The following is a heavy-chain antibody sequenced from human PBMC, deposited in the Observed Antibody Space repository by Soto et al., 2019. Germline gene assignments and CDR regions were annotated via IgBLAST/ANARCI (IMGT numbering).Heavy chain of an antibody. V-gene: IGHV3-23*01. Sequence: GGSLRLSCAASGFTFSSYAMSWVRQAPGKGLEWVSAISGSGGSTYYADSVKGRFTISRDNSKNTLYLQMNSLRAEDTAVYYCAKARKPGDIAVVPADVWGQGTTVTVSS. CDR2: ISGSGGST. J-gene: IGHJ6*02. D-gene: IGHD2-2*01. CDR3: AKARKPGDIAVVPADV. CDR1: GFTFSSYA.